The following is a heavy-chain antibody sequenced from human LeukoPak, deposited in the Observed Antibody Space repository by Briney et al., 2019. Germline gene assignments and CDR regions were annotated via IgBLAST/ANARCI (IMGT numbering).Heavy chain of an antibody. D-gene: IGHD4-11*01. Sequence: GGSLRLSCAASGFTFSSYAMSWVRRAPGKGLEWVSAISGSGGSTYYADSVKGRFTISRDNSKNTLYLQMNSLRAEDTAVYYCAKGTYSNYVPIDYWGQGTLVTVSS. V-gene: IGHV3-23*01. CDR3: AKGTYSNYVPIDY. CDR1: GFTFSSYA. CDR2: ISGSGGST. J-gene: IGHJ4*02.